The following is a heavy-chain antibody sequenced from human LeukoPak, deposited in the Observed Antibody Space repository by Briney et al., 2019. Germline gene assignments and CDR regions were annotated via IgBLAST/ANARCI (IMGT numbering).Heavy chain of an antibody. D-gene: IGHD2/OR15-2a*01. Sequence: GGSLRLSCAASGFTFSSYAMSWVRQAPGKGLVWVSAITGSGDSTYYADSVKGRFTISRDNSKNTLYLQMNSLRAEDTAVYYCAKDQFCSGLYYFDYWVQGTRVTVSS. J-gene: IGHJ4*02. CDR1: GFTFSSYA. V-gene: IGHV3-23*01. CDR3: AKDQFCSGLYYFDY. CDR2: ITGSGDST.